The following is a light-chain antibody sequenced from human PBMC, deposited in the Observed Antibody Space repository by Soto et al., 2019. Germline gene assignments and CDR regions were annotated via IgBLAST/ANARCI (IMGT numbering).Light chain of an antibody. CDR1: QSVSSN. J-gene: IGKJ5*01. Sequence: EIVMTQSPATPSVSPGERATLSCRASQSVSSNLAWYQQKPGQAPRLLIYDASSRATGIPDMFSGSGSGTDFTLPISRLEPEDFAVYYCQQYGTIFGQGTRLEIK. CDR2: DAS. CDR3: QQYGTI. V-gene: IGKV3D-20*02.